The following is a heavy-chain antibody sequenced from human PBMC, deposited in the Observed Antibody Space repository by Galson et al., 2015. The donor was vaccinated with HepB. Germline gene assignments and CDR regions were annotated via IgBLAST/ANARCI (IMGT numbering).Heavy chain of an antibody. Sequence: ETLSLTCTVSGGSFRTYFWSWLRQPAGKGLEWIGRTTTSGTTNYNPSLKSRVTMSLDTSKNQFSLKLTSVTAADTAVYYCTRDGSRGASGDCFDYWGQGTLVTVSS. D-gene: IGHD3-10*01. CDR1: GGSFRTYF. CDR2: TTTSGTT. J-gene: IGHJ4*02. V-gene: IGHV4-4*07. CDR3: TRDGSRGASGDCFDY.